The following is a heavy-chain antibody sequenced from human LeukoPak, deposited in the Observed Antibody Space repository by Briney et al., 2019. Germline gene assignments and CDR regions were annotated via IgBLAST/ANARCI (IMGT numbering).Heavy chain of an antibody. Sequence: SETLSLTCAVYGGSFSDYYWTWIRQSPGTGLEWIGEINHSGATDYNPSLKSRVTMSVDTSKNQFSLKVRSVTAADTAVYYCARRVRGVIISFYYYNGMDVWGQGTTVTVSS. D-gene: IGHD3-10*01. CDR3: ARRVRGVIISFYYYNGMDV. CDR2: INHSGAT. J-gene: IGHJ6*02. CDR1: GGSFSDYY. V-gene: IGHV4-34*01.